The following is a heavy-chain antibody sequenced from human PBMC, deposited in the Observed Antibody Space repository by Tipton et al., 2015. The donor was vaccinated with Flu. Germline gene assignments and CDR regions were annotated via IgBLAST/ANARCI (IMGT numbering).Heavy chain of an antibody. D-gene: IGHD6-19*01. CDR1: GGSFSGYN. CDR3: ARGALSGGWSFDY. V-gene: IGHV4-34*01. CDR2: IFHSEST. J-gene: IGHJ4*02. Sequence: LRLSCAVYGGSFSGYNWNWIRQPPGKGLEWVGEIFHSESTNYNPSLKSRVTISLDTSKNQFSLKLSSVTAADTAVYYCARGALSGGWSFDYWGQGILVSVSS.